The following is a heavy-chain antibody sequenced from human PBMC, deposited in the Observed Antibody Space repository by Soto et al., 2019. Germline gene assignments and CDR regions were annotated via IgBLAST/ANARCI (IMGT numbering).Heavy chain of an antibody. Sequence: GGSLRLSCAASGFTFSDYYMSWIRQAPGKGLEWVSYISSSGSTIYYADSVKGRFTISRDNAKNSLYLQMNSLRAEDTAVYYCARDADATSGYDVFDYWGQGTLVTVSS. CDR3: ARDADATSGYDVFDY. D-gene: IGHD5-12*01. CDR1: GFTFSDYY. CDR2: ISSSGSTI. V-gene: IGHV3-11*01. J-gene: IGHJ4*02.